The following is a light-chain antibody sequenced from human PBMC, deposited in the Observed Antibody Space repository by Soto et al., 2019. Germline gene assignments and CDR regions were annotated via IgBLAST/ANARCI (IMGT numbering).Light chain of an antibody. J-gene: IGLJ1*01. CDR1: SSDVGGYNY. Sequence: QSVLTQPPSASGSPGQSVTISCTGTSSDVGGYNYVSWYQQHPGKAPKLMIYEVSKRPSGVPDRFSGSKSGNTASLTVSGPQAGDGAYYYCSSYAGSNNFVFGTGTKVTVL. V-gene: IGLV2-8*01. CDR2: EVS. CDR3: SSYAGSNNFV.